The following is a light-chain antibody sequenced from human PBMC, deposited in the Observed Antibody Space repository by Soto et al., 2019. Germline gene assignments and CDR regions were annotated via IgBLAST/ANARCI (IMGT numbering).Light chain of an antibody. J-gene: IGLJ2*01. CDR2: DVS. CDR3: SSYTSSTTLV. V-gene: IGLV2-14*01. CDR1: SSDVGAYHY. Sequence: QSVLTQPASVSGSPGQSITISCTGTSSDVGAYHYVSWYQQHPGKAPKLIIYDVSDRPSGVSIRFSGSKSGYTASLTISGLQAEDEADYYCSSYTSSTTLVFGGGTNLTVL.